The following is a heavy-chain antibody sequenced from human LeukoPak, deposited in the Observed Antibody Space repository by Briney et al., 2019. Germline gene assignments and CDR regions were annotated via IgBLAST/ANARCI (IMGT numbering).Heavy chain of an antibody. CDR1: GFTFSSYG. D-gene: IGHD3-22*01. CDR2: ISGSGGST. V-gene: IGHV3-23*01. J-gene: IGHJ4*02. CDR3: ARTRYYYDSSGYPRSFDY. Sequence: GGTLRLSCAASGFTFSSYGMSWVRQAPGKGLEWVSAISGSGGSTYYADSVKGRFTISRDNAKNSLYLQMNSLRAEDTAVYYCARTRYYYDSSGYPRSFDYWGQGTLVTVSS.